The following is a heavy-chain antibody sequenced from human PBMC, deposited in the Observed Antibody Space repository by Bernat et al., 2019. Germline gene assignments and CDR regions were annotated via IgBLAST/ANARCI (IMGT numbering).Heavy chain of an antibody. J-gene: IGHJ4*02. CDR3: AKSGYSSGWLLYY. Sequence: EVQLVESGGGLVQPGGSLRLSCAASGFMFRDYWMSWVRQTPGKGLEWLANIKQDGSEKKYVDSVKGRFTVSRDNAKNSLYLQMNSLRAEDTAVYYCAKSGYSSGWLLYYWGQGTLVTVSS. D-gene: IGHD6-19*01. CDR1: GFMFRDYW. V-gene: IGHV3-7*01. CDR2: IKQDGSEK.